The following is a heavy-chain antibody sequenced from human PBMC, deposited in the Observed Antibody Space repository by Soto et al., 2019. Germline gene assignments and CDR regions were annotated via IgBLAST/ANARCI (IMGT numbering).Heavy chain of an antibody. J-gene: IGHJ4*02. CDR1: GGPFRGYY. CDR2: INHSGST. Sequence: SETLSLTCAIHGGPFRGYYWTWIRQPPGTGLEWIGEINHSGSTNYNPSLKGRVTISVDTSKNQFSLKLTSVSAADTAVYYCARDKITGFFDYWGQGTLVTVSS. D-gene: IGHD1-1*01. CDR3: ARDKITGFFDY. V-gene: IGHV4-34*01.